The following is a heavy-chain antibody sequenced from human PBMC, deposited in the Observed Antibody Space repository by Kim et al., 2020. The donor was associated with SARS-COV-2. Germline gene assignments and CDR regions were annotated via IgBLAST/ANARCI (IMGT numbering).Heavy chain of an antibody. Sequence: ASVKVSCKASGYTFTGYYMHWVRQAPGQGLEWMGWINPNSGGTNYAQKFQGWVTMTRDTSISTAYMELSRLRSDDTAVYYCARESRITMVRGGHNWFDPWGQGTLVTVSS. CDR1: GYTFTGYY. J-gene: IGHJ5*02. CDR2: INPNSGGT. V-gene: IGHV1-2*04. CDR3: ARESRITMVRGGHNWFDP. D-gene: IGHD3-10*01.